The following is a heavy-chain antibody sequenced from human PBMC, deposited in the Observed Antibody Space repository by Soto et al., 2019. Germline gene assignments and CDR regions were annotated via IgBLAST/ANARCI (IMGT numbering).Heavy chain of an antibody. CDR2: ISGSGGST. Sequence: GGSLRLSCAASGITFSSYAMSWVRQAPGKGLEWVSAISGSGGSTYYADSVKGRFTISRDTSKNTLFLQMNSLRAEETAVYYCAKDRYGDYGGTDYWGQGTMVTVS. V-gene: IGHV3-23*01. CDR3: AKDRYGDYGGTDY. D-gene: IGHD4-17*01. J-gene: IGHJ4*02. CDR1: GITFSSYA.